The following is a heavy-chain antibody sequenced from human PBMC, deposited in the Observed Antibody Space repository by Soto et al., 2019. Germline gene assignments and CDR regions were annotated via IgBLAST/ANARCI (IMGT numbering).Heavy chain of an antibody. Sequence: QVQLVQSGAEVKKPGASVKVSCKASGYTFTSYGISWVRQAPGQGLEWMGWISAYNGNTNYAQKLQGRVTMTTDTTTRTAYLEQRSMRTDDTAVYYCAGGGTAMVYGAGADYYYYYMDVWGKGTTVTVSS. CDR3: AGGGTAMVYGAGADYYYYYMDV. CDR2: ISAYNGNT. J-gene: IGHJ6*03. CDR1: GYTFTSYG. D-gene: IGHD5-18*01. V-gene: IGHV1-18*01.